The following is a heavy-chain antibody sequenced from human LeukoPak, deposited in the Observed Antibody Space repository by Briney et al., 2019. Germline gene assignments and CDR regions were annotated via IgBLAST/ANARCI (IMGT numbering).Heavy chain of an antibody. D-gene: IGHD5-24*01. V-gene: IGHV4-59*01. CDR2: IYYSGSA. CDR1: GGSISSYY. CDR3: ARGEMTDQRNYYYYYYMDV. Sequence: PSETLSLTCTVSGGSISSYYWTWIRQPPGKGLECIGYIYYSGSANYNPSLKSRVTISVDMSKNQFSLKLSSVTAADTAVYYCARGEMTDQRNYYYYYYMDVWGKGTTITVSS. J-gene: IGHJ6*03.